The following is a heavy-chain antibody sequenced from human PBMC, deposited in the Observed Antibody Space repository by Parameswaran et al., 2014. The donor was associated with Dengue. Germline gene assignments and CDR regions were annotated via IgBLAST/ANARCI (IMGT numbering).Heavy chain of an antibody. Sequence: VRQMPGKGLEWVANIKQDGSEKYYVDSVKGRFTISRDNAKNSLYLQMNSLRAEDTAVYYCARETWGDDAEYFQHWGQGTLVTVSS. J-gene: IGHJ1*01. V-gene: IGHV3-7*01. CDR3: ARETWGDDAEYFQH. CDR2: IKQDGSEK. D-gene: IGHD7-27*01.